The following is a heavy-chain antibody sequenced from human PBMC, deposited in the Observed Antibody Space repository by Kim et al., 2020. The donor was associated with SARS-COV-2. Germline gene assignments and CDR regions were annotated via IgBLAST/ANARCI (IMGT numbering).Heavy chain of an antibody. D-gene: IGHD3-3*01. Sequence: ASVKVSCKASGYTFTSYGISWVRQAPGQGLEWMGWISAYNGNTNYAQKLQGRVTMTTDTSTSTAYMELRSLRSDDTAVYYCAKSDTIFGTSDPWGQGTLVTVSS. CDR2: ISAYNGNT. V-gene: IGHV1-18*04. CDR1: GYTFTSYG. CDR3: AKSDTIFGTSDP. J-gene: IGHJ5*02.